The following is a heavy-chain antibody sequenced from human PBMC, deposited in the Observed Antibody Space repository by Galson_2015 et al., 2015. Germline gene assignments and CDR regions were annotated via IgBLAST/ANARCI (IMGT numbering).Heavy chain of an antibody. CDR3: ARGVRGALDY. Sequence: CAISGDSVSSHSAAWNWVRQSPSRGLEWLGRTYYRSKWYNDYAVSVRSRIGINPDTSKNQSSLQLTSLTPEDTAVYHCARGVRGALDYWGQGTLVTVSS. V-gene: IGHV6-1*01. CDR2: TYYRSKWYN. CDR1: GDSVSSHSAA. D-gene: IGHD3-10*01. J-gene: IGHJ4*02.